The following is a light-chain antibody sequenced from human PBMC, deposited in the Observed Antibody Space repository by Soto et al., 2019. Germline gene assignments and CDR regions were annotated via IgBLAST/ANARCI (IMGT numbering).Light chain of an antibody. Sequence: IQMTQSPSSVSASVGDRFTMTCRASQGVGGWLAWYQQKPGKVPKLLIYATSSLHSGVPSRFSGSGSGTDFTLSISSLQPEDFATYYCQQTHSIPLSFGTGTKVDIK. V-gene: IGKV1-12*01. CDR1: QGVGGW. CDR2: ATS. J-gene: IGKJ3*01. CDR3: QQTHSIPLS.